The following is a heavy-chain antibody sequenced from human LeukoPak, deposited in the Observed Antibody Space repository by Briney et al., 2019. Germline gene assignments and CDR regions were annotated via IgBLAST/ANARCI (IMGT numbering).Heavy chain of an antibody. CDR3: AAYSGYYYAVDY. CDR1: GGSISSSSYY. D-gene: IGHD3-22*01. J-gene: IGHJ4*02. CDR2: IYYSGST. Sequence: PSETLSLTCTVSGGSISSSSYYWGWIRQPPGKGLEWIGSIYYSGSTYYNPSLKSRVTISVDTSKNQFSLKLSSVTAADTAVYYCAAYSGYYYAVDYWGQGTLVTVSS. V-gene: IGHV4-39*01.